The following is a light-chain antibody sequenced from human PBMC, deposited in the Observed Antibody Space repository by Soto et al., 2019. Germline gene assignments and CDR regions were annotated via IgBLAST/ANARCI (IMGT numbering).Light chain of an antibody. CDR1: QGISSF. J-gene: IGKJ2*01. CDR2: AAS. Sequence: DIQLTQSPSFLSAAVGDRVTLTCRASQGISSFLAWYQQKPGKAPKLLISAASTLQSGVPSRLSGSGSGTEFTLTICSLQTEDFATYYCQQLNTHPYTFGQGTKLEIK. V-gene: IGKV1-9*01. CDR3: QQLNTHPYT.